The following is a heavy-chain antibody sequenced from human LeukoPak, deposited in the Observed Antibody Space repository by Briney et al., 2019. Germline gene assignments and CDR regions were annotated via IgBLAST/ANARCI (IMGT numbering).Heavy chain of an antibody. Sequence: SETLSLTCNVSGGSMSGFYWSWIRQTPGKGPEWIGYILYTGITRFNPSLKTRVNISSDTSKNQFSLKVTSVTAADTALYYCARPSSTLKAFDIWGLGTMVTVSS. J-gene: IGHJ3*02. CDR2: ILYTGIT. CDR3: ARPSSTLKAFDI. V-gene: IGHV4-59*08. CDR1: GGSMSGFY.